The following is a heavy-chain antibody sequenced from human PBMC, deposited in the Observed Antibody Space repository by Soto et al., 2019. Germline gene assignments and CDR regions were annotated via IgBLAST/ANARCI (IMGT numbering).Heavy chain of an antibody. D-gene: IGHD4-17*01. Sequence: QVQLVQSGAEVKKPGSSVKVSCKGSGDTFHRHALSWVRQAPGQGLEWMGGIIPMFGTANYAQKFQGRVTITTDTSTSTAYMELSSLRFEDTAFYFCAVIDYELDYWGQGNLVAVSS. CDR1: GDTFHRHA. CDR3: AVIDYELDY. J-gene: IGHJ4*02. V-gene: IGHV1-69*06. CDR2: IIPMFGTA.